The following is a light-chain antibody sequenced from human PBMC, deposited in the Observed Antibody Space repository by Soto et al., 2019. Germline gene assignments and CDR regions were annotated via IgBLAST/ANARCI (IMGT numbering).Light chain of an antibody. CDR2: DVS. CDR1: SSDVGGYNY. Sequence: QSALTQPASVSGTPGQSITISCTGTSSDVGGYNYVSWYQQRPGKAPKLMIYDVSNRPSGVSNRFSGSKSGNTASLTISGLQAEDEAEYYCSSYTSSSKRVFGGGTNVTVL. J-gene: IGLJ2*01. V-gene: IGLV2-14*01. CDR3: SSYTSSSKRV.